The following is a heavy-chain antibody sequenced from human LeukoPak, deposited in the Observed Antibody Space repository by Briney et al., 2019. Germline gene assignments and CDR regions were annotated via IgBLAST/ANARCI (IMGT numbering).Heavy chain of an antibody. CDR1: GSTFGSYS. J-gene: IGHJ4*02. V-gene: IGHV3-21*01. Sequence: GGSLRLSCAASGSTFGSYSMNWVRQAPGKGLEWVSSISSSSYIYYTDSVKGRFTISRDNAKSSLYLQMNSLRAEDTAIYYCARDPARFYYFDYWGQGTLVTVSS. CDR3: ARDPARFYYFDY. CDR2: ISSSSYI.